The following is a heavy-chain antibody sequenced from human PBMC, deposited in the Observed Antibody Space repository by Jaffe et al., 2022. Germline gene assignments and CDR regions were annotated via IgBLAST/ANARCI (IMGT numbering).Heavy chain of an antibody. V-gene: IGHV3-21*01. CDR3: ARDYGQISGYTGHYYFDN. D-gene: IGHD5-12*01. CDR2: ISGSSTYI. Sequence: EVHLVESGGGLVKPGGSLRLTCAASGFSFSSFTMNWVRQAPGKGLEWVASISGSSTYINYADSLKGRFTISRDNARNSVYLQMNSLRAEDTAVYYCARDYGQISGYTGHYYFDNWGQGTLVTVSS. CDR1: GFSFSSFT. J-gene: IGHJ4*02.